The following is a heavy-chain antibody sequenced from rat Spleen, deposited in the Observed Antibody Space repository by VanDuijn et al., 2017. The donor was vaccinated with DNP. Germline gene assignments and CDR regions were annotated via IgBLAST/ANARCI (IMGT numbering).Heavy chain of an antibody. CDR1: GFTFSDYY. V-gene: IGHV5-29*01. D-gene: IGHD4-3*01. Sequence: EVQLVESDGGLVQPGRSLKLSCAASGFTFSDYYMAWVRQAPTKGLEWVATISYDGSNTYYPDSVKGRFTISRDNAKSTLYLQMNSLRSEDTATYYCTRYNSGYYFDYWGQGVMVTVSS. CDR2: ISYDGSNT. CDR3: TRYNSGYYFDY. J-gene: IGHJ2*01.